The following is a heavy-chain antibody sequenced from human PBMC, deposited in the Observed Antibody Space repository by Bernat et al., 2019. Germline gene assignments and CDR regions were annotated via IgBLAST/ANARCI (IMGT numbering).Heavy chain of an antibody. CDR3: ASEGYYDSSGWDAFDI. D-gene: IGHD3-22*01. V-gene: IGHV3-33*01. Sequence: QVQLVESGGGVVQPGRSLRLSCAASGFTFSSYGMHWVRQAPGKGLEWVAVIWYDGSNKYYADSVKGRFTISRDNSKNTLYLQMNSLRAKDTAVYYCASEGYYDSSGWDAFDIWGQGTMVTVSS. CDR2: IWYDGSNK. J-gene: IGHJ3*02. CDR1: GFTFSSYG.